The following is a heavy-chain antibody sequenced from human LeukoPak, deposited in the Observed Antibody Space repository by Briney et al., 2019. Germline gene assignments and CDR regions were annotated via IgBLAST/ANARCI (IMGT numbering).Heavy chain of an antibody. CDR1: GGSFSGYY. V-gene: IGHV4-34*01. CDR2: INHSGST. J-gene: IGHJ4*02. Sequence: SETLSLTCAVYGGSFSGYYWSWIRPPPGKGLEWIGEINHSGSTNYNPSLKSRVTISVDTSKNQFSLKLSSVTAADTAVYYCARVDTVTTTFDYWGQGTLVTVSS. D-gene: IGHD4-17*01. CDR3: ARVDTVTTTFDY.